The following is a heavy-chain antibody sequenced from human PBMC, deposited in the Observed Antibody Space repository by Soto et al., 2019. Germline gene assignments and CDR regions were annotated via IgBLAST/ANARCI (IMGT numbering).Heavy chain of an antibody. CDR3: AKDLPYDYVWGSYRPIFYYYGMDV. J-gene: IGHJ6*02. Sequence: PGGSLRLSCAASGFTFSSYAMSWVRQAPGKGLEWVSVISGSEGSTYYADSVKGRFIISRDNSKNTLYLQMKSLRAEDTAVYYCAKDLPYDYVWGSYRPIFYYYGMDVWGQGTTVTVYS. V-gene: IGHV3-23*01. CDR1: GFTFSSYA. D-gene: IGHD3-16*02. CDR2: ISGSEGST.